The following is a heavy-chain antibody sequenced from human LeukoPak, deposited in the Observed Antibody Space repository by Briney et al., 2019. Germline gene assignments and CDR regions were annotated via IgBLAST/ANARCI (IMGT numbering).Heavy chain of an antibody. CDR2: IRSKANIYAT. CDR3: GKDRVPHIMNSNKWYVNSGETDY. J-gene: IGHJ4*02. CDR1: GFTFSGSA. D-gene: IGHD3-16*01. V-gene: IGHV3-73*01. Sequence: GGSLRLSCAASGFTFSGSAMHWVRQASGRGLEWVGRIRSKANIYATAYAASMKGRFTISRDDSENTAYLQMNSLKTEDTAAYYCGKDRVPHIMNSNKWYVNSGETDYWGQGTLVTVSS.